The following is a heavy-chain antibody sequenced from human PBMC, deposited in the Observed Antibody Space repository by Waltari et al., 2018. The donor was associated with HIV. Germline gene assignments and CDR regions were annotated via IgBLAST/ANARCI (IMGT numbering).Heavy chain of an antibody. CDR1: GGSISSGCYY. CDR2: IYTSGST. Sequence: QVQLQESGPGLVKPSQTLSLPCTVAGGSISSGCYYWSWIRQPAGKGLEWIGRIYTSGSTNYNPSLKSRVTISVDTSKNQFSLKLSSVTAADTAVYYCARASSGRIDYWGQGTLVTVSS. D-gene: IGHD6-25*01. V-gene: IGHV4-61*02. CDR3: ARASSGRIDY. J-gene: IGHJ4*02.